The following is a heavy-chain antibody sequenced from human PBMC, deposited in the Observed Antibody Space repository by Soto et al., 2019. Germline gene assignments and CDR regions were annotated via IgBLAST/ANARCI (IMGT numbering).Heavy chain of an antibody. D-gene: IGHD3-3*01. CDR3: ARLYYDFWSGAPLHGMDV. CDR2: IIPIFGTA. Sequence: GXSVKVSCKASGGTFSSYAISWVRQAPVQGLEWMGGIIPIFGTANYAQKFQGRVTITADESTSTAYMELSSLRSEDTAVYYCARLYYDFWSGAPLHGMDVWGQGTTVTVSS. CDR1: GGTFSSYA. J-gene: IGHJ6*02. V-gene: IGHV1-69*13.